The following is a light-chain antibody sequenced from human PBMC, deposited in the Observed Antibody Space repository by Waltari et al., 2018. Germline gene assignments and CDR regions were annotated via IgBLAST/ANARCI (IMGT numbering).Light chain of an antibody. J-gene: IGLJ2*01. CDR2: EVY. Sequence: QPALTQPPSASGSPGQSVTISCTGTNSDIGRYNFVSWYQQHPGKAPKLMIYEVYKRPSGVPDRFSGSKSGNTASLTVSGLQTEDEADYYCSSYAGNKNLIFGAGTKLTVL. CDR1: NSDIGRYNF. V-gene: IGLV2-8*01. CDR3: SSYAGNKNLI.